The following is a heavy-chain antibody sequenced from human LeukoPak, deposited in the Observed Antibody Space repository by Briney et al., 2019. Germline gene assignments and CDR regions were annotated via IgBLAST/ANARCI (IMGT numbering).Heavy chain of an antibody. J-gene: IGHJ6*02. Sequence: GGSLTLSCAASGFTFSSYSMNWVRQAPGKGLEWVSYISSSSSTIYYADSVKGRFTISRDNAKNSLYLQMNSLRAEDTAVYYCARDDLRPSRRPLVYYYYGMDVWGQGTTVTVSS. V-gene: IGHV3-48*01. CDR2: ISSSSSTI. CDR1: GFTFSSYS. D-gene: IGHD4-17*01. CDR3: ARDDLRPSRRPLVYYYYGMDV.